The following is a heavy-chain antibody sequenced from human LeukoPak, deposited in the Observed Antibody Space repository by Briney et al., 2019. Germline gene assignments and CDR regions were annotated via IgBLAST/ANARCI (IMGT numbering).Heavy chain of an antibody. D-gene: IGHD4-17*01. CDR2: IYTSGST. V-gene: IGHV4-61*02. CDR1: GGSISSGSYY. CDR3: ANSIDFDYGDYYFDY. J-gene: IGHJ4*02. Sequence: PSQTLSLTCTVSGGSISSGSYYWSWIRQPAGKGLEWIGRIYTSGSTNYNSSLKSRVTISLDTSKNQFSLKLSSVTAADTAVYYCANSIDFDYGDYYFDYWGQGALVTISS.